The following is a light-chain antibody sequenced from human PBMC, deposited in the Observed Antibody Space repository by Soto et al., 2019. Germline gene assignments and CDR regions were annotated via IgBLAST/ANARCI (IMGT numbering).Light chain of an antibody. Sequence: QSALTQPASVSGSPGQSITISCTGTISDVGAYNYVSWYQQHPGKAPKLMIYDVSNRPSGVSNRFSGSKSGNTASLTISGLQAEDEADYYCSSYTSSSNYVFGTGTKVTVL. CDR2: DVS. CDR3: SSYTSSSNYV. J-gene: IGLJ1*01. V-gene: IGLV2-14*01. CDR1: ISDVGAYNY.